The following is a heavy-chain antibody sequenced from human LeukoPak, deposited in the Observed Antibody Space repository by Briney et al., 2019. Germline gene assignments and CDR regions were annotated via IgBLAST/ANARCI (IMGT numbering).Heavy chain of an antibody. CDR2: ISYDGSNK. CDR3: ARDCRSAGYYYYGMDV. D-gene: IGHD2-15*01. Sequence: PGGSLRLSCAASGFTFSSYAMHWVRQAPGKGLEWVAVISYDGSNKYYADSVKGRFTISRDNSKNTLYLQMNSLRAEDTAVYYCARDCRSAGYYYYGMDVWGQGTTVTVSS. V-gene: IGHV3-30-3*01. CDR1: GFTFSSYA. J-gene: IGHJ6*02.